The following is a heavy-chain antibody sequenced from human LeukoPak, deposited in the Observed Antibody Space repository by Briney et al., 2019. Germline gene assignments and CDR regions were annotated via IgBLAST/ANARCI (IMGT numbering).Heavy chain of an antibody. Sequence: GRSLRLSCAASGFTISDHHMSWIRQAPGKGLEWVSYSSSSSSYTYADSVKGRFTISRDNAENSLYLQMNSLRVEDTAVYYCARALTNPGYYFDCWGQGTLVTVSS. CDR2: SSSSSSYT. V-gene: IGHV3-11*05. CDR3: ARALTNPGYYFDC. D-gene: IGHD1-14*01. CDR1: GFTISDHH. J-gene: IGHJ4*02.